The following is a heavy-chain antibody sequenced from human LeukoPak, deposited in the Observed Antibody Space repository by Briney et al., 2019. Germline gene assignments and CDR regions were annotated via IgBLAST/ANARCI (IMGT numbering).Heavy chain of an antibody. CDR1: GSTFSSYG. J-gene: IGHJ4*01. D-gene: IGHD1-7*01. CDR2: IWYDGSNK. Sequence: GGSLRLSCAASGSTFSSYGMHWVRQAPGKGLEWVAVIWYDGSNKYYADSVKGRFTISRDNSKNTLYLQMNSLRAEDMAVYYCARDFITGTSLDYWGQEPWSPSPQ. V-gene: IGHV3-33*01. CDR3: ARDFITGTSLDY.